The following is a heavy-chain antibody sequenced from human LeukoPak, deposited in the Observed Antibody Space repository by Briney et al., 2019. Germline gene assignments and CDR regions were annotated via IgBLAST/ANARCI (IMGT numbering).Heavy chain of an antibody. V-gene: IGHV2-5*02. CDR1: GLALSTSGVG. D-gene: IGHD3-10*01. Sequence: SAPTVVNPTPTLTLSCAFSGLALSTSGVGVGWIRQPPGKALAWLALIYWDDDKRYSPSLKSRLTITKDTTKNQVVLTMTNMDPVDTATYYCAHIESGSTIYYWGQGTLVTVSS. CDR2: IYWDDDK. CDR3: AHIESGSTIYY. J-gene: IGHJ4*02.